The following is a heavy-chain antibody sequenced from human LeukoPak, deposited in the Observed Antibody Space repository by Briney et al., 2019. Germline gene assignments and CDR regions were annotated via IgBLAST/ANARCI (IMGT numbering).Heavy chain of an antibody. CDR2: IYYSGST. CDR1: GGSISSSSYY. V-gene: IGHV4-39*07. Sequence: PSETLSLTCTVSGGSISSSSYYWGWIRQPPGEGLEWIGSIYYSGSTYYNPSLKSRVTISVDTSKNQFSLKLSSVTAADTAVYYCARDGTVGSPLLGAFDIWGQGTMVTVSS. J-gene: IGHJ3*02. D-gene: IGHD1-26*01. CDR3: ARDGTVGSPLLGAFDI.